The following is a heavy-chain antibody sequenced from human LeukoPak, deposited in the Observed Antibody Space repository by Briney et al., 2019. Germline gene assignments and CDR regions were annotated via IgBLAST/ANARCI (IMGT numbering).Heavy chain of an antibody. Sequence: SETLSLTCAVYGGSFSGYYWSWIRQPPGKGLEWIGEINHSGSTYYNPSLKSRVTISVDTSKNQFSLKLSSVTAADTAVYYCASLYDSTVFDYWGQGTLVTVSS. V-gene: IGHV4-34*01. CDR3: ASLYDSTVFDY. CDR1: GGSFSGYY. CDR2: INHSGST. J-gene: IGHJ4*02. D-gene: IGHD3-22*01.